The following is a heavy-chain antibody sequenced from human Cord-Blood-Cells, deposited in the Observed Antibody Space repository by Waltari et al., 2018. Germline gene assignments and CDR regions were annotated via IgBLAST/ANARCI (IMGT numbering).Heavy chain of an antibody. CDR3: AKDKGYGSGSYFDY. Sequence: EVQLLESGGGLVQPGGSLRLSCAASGFTFSSYAMSWVRKAPGKGLEWVSAISGSGGGTYYADSVKGRFTISRDNSKNTLYLQMNSLRAEDTAVYYCAKDKGYGSGSYFDYWGQGTLVTVSS. CDR2: ISGSGGGT. D-gene: IGHD3-10*01. CDR1: GFTFSSYA. V-gene: IGHV3-23*01. J-gene: IGHJ4*02.